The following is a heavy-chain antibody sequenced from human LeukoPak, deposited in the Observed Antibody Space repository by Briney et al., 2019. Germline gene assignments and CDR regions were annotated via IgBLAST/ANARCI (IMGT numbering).Heavy chain of an antibody. J-gene: IGHJ4*02. CDR2: ISGSGGST. Sequence: GGSLRLSCAASGFTFSSYAMSWVRQAPGKGLEWVSAISGSGGSTYYADSVKGRFTISRDNSKNTLYLQMNSLRAEDTAVYYCAKDRSVLRYFDWLPSDYWGQGTLVTVSS. D-gene: IGHD3-9*01. V-gene: IGHV3-23*01. CDR1: GFTFSSYA. CDR3: AKDRSVLRYFDWLPSDY.